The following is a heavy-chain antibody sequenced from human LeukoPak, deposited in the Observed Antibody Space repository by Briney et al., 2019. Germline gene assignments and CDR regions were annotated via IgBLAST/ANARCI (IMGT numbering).Heavy chain of an antibody. V-gene: IGHV4-39*01. J-gene: IGHJ4*02. D-gene: IGHD2-2*01. CDR2: IYYSGST. CDR1: GGSISSSSYY. Sequence: SETLSLTCTVSGGSISSSSYYWGWIRQPPGKGLEWIGSIYYSGSTYYNPSLKSRVTISVDTSKNQFSLKLSSVTAADTAVYYCARGIAVVPAANGFDYWGQGTLVTVSS. CDR3: ARGIAVVPAANGFDY.